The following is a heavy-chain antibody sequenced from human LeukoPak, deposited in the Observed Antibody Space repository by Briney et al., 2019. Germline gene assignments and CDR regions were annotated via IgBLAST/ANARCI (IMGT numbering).Heavy chain of an antibody. CDR3: ARVRIGETSYDASDV. J-gene: IGHJ3*01. Sequence: KSSETLSLTCTVSGGSISSYYWTWIRQPPGKELEWIGDIYITGSTNYNPYLKRRVTMSVDTSKNQFSLRLSSVTAADTAVYYCARVRIGETSYDASDVWGLGTMVTVSS. V-gene: IGHV4-59*13. CDR1: GGSISSYY. CDR2: IYITGST. D-gene: IGHD1-26*01.